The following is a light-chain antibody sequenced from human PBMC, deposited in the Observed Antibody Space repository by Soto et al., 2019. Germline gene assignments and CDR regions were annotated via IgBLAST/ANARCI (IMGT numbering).Light chain of an antibody. J-gene: IGKJ5*01. CDR2: EAS. CDR3: QQLYTLPFT. CDR1: HDISTF. Sequence: DIQLTQSPSLLSASIGDRVTITCRASHDISTFLAWYQKKPGKDPNILIYEASTLQSGVPSRFSGSGSGTEFNLTISGLLPEDFAAYHCQQLYTLPFTFGQGTRLEIK. V-gene: IGKV1-9*01.